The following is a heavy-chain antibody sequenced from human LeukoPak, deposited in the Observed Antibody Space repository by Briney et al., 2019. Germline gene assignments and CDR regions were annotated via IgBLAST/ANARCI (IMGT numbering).Heavy chain of an antibody. CDR1: GFTFSSYA. Sequence: PGGSLRLSCAASGFTFSSYAMHWVRQAPGKGLEWVAVISYDGSNKYYADSVKGRFTISRDNSKNTLYLQMNSLRAEDTAVYYCARTSGSGSYYMGNWFDPWGQGTLVTVSS. J-gene: IGHJ5*02. V-gene: IGHV3-30*04. D-gene: IGHD3-10*01. CDR3: ARTSGSGSYYMGNWFDP. CDR2: ISYDGSNK.